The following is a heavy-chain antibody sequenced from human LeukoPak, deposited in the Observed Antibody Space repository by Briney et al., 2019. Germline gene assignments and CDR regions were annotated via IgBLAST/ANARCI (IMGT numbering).Heavy chain of an antibody. CDR3: ARRIAVVGRGGYYYYGMDV. CDR1: GGSISSGGYY. Sequence: PSETLSLTCTVSGGSISSGGYYWSWIRQPPGKGLEWIGYIYHSGSTYYNPSLKSRVAISVDRSKNQFSLKLSSVTAADTAVYYCARRIAVVGRGGYYYYGMDVWGQGTTVTVSS. D-gene: IGHD6-19*01. CDR2: IYHSGST. J-gene: IGHJ6*02. V-gene: IGHV4-30-2*01.